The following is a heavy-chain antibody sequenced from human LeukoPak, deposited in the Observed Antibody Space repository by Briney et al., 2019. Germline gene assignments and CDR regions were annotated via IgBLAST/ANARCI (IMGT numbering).Heavy chain of an antibody. CDR3: ARDRGRYDILTGYYKSPHFDY. V-gene: IGHV1-18*04. D-gene: IGHD3-9*01. CDR1: GYTFTSYG. CDR2: ISAYNGNT. Sequence: ASVKVSCKASGYTFTSYGISWVRQAPGQGLEWMGWISAYNGNTNYAQKLQGRVTMTTDTSTSTAYMELRSLRSDDTAVYYCARDRGRYDILTGYYKSPHFDYWGQGTLVTVSS. J-gene: IGHJ4*02.